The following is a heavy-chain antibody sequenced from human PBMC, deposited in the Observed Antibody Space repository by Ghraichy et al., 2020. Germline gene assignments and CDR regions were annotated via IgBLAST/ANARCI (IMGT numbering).Heavy chain of an antibody. CDR1: GFTVSSNY. CDR2: IYSGGST. J-gene: IGHJ5*02. CDR3: ARMDSSSWYGWFDP. D-gene: IGHD6-13*01. Sequence: GGSLRLSCAASGFTVSSNYMSWVRQAPGKGLEWVSVIYSGGSTYYADSVKGRFTISRDNSKNTLYLQMNSLRAEDTAVYYCARMDSSSWYGWFDPWGQGTLVTVSS. V-gene: IGHV3-66*01.